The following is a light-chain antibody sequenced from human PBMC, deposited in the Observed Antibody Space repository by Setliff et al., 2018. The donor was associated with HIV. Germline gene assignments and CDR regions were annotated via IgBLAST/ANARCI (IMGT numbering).Light chain of an antibody. CDR2: DVS. V-gene: IGLV2-11*01. J-gene: IGLJ1*01. Sequence: QSALTQPRSVSGSPGQSVTFSCTGSSSDVGAYNYVSWYQQHPGKAPKLIIYDVSKRPSGVPDRCSGSKSGDTASLTISGLQSDDEADYYCCSYAGTYTYVFGTGTKVTVL. CDR1: SSDVGAYNY. CDR3: CSYAGTYTYV.